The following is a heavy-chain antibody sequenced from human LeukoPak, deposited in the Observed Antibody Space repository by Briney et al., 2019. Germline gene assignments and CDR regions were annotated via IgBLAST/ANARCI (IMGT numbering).Heavy chain of an antibody. CDR3: VKGFCSSTSCYQKYYFDY. V-gene: IGHV3-64D*06. D-gene: IGHD2-2*01. J-gene: IGHJ4*02. CDR1: GFTFSSNA. CDR2: ISSHGGST. Sequence: GGSLRLSCSASGFTFSSNAMHWVRQAPGKGLEYVSSISSHGGSTYNADSVKGRFTISRDNSRHTLYLQMSSLRAEDTAVYYCVKGFCSSTSCYQKYYFDYWGQGTLVTVSS.